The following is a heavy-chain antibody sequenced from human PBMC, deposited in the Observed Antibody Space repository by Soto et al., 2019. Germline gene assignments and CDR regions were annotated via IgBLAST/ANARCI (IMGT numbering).Heavy chain of an antibody. CDR1: GYSFTTHD. CDR3: ARDDLNRGGKYFDS. D-gene: IGHD2-15*01. V-gene: IGHV1-18*01. Sequence: QVQLVQSGAEVKKPGASVKVSCKASGYSFTTHDITWLRQAPGKGLEWVGGISTDRGDTIYPQNLQGRVTMTTDSSTSTVYMELKSLRSDDTAVYYCARDDLNRGGKYFDSWGQGTLVTVSS. J-gene: IGHJ4*02. CDR2: ISTDRGDT.